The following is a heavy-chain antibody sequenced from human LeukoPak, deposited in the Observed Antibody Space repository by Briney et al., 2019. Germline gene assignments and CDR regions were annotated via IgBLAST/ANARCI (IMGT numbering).Heavy chain of an antibody. V-gene: IGHV1-69*06. Sequence: SVKVSCKASGGTFSSYAISWVRQAPGQGLEWMGGIIPIFGTANYAQKFQGRVTITADKSTSTAYMELSSLRSEDTAVYYCAFRVYDSSGFYTWDFDNWGQGTLVTVSS. D-gene: IGHD3-22*01. J-gene: IGHJ4*02. CDR3: AFRVYDSSGFYTWDFDN. CDR2: IIPIFGTA. CDR1: GGTFSSYA.